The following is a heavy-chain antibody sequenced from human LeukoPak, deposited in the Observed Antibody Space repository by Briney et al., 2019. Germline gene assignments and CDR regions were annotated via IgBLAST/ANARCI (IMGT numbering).Heavy chain of an antibody. V-gene: IGHV3-7*04. CDR3: AREVAAAVVTHFDF. J-gene: IGHJ4*02. CDR1: GFTFTSHW. D-gene: IGHD5-18*01. CDR2: IKQDGSEK. Sequence: GRSLRLSCAASGFTFTSHWMSWVRQAPGKGLEWVANIKQDGSEKYYVDSVKGRFIISRDNAKKSLYLQMNSLRGEDTAIYYCAREVAAAVVTHFDFWGQGTLVTVSS.